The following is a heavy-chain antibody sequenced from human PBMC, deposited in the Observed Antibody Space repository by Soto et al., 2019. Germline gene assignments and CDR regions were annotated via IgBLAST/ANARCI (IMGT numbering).Heavy chain of an antibody. V-gene: IGHV4-34*01. CDR3: ASFRRIAAAGRFDY. D-gene: IGHD6-13*01. CDR1: GGSFSGYY. J-gene: IGHJ4*02. Sequence: LSLTCAVCGGSFSGYYWSWIRQPPGKGLEWIGEINHSGSTNYNPSLKSRVTISVDTSKNQFSLKLSSVTAADTAVYYCASFRRIAAAGRFDYWGQGTLVTVSS. CDR2: INHSGST.